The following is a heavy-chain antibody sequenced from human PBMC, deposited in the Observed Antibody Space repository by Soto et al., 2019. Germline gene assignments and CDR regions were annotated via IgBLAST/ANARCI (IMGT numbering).Heavy chain of an antibody. V-gene: IGHV3-48*03. D-gene: IGHD3-10*01. CDR3: APRKSGSFNIGAFDI. CDR2: ISKNGIDI. Sequence: RRLSCAASGFSFSTYEMNWVRQAPGKGLEWVSYISKNGIDIYYADSVKGRFTISRDNANNSLFLQMNSLRVEDTAVYYCAPRKSGSFNIGAFDIWGQGTMVTVS. CDR1: GFSFSTYE. J-gene: IGHJ3*02.